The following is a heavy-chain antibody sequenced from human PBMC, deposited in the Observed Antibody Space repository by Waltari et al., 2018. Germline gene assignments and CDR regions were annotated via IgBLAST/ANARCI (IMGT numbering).Heavy chain of an antibody. CDR1: GGSISSYY. V-gene: IGHV4-59*01. Sequence: QVQLQESGPGLVKPSETMSLTCTVSGGSISSYYWSWIRHPPGKGLEGIGYIYYRGRTNHNPSLKIRVTIAVDTSKNQFSLKLSSVTAADTAVYYCARTGGDDILTAAVDYWGQGTLVTVSS. CDR2: IYYRGRT. J-gene: IGHJ4*02. D-gene: IGHD3-9*01. CDR3: ARTGGDDILTAAVDY.